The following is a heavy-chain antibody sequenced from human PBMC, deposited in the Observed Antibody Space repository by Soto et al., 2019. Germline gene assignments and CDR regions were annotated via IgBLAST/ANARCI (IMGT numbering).Heavy chain of an antibody. Sequence: ASVKVSCKASGYTFTSYGIGWVRQAPGQGLEWMGWISAYNGNTNYAQKLQGRVTMTTDTSTSTAYMELRSLRSDDTAVYYCARDSAVVVTAIDAFDIWGQGTMVTVSS. CDR1: GYTFTSYG. V-gene: IGHV1-18*01. D-gene: IGHD2-21*02. CDR3: ARDSAVVVTAIDAFDI. CDR2: ISAYNGNT. J-gene: IGHJ3*02.